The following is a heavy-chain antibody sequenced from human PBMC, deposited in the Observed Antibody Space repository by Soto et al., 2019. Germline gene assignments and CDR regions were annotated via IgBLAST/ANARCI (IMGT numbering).Heavy chain of an antibody. J-gene: IGHJ6*02. CDR3: ARGQSSSPLQQYYYYYGMDF. D-gene: IGHD6-6*01. CDR2: ISSSSSYI. CDR1: GFTFSSYS. V-gene: IGHV3-21*01. Sequence: EVQLVESGGGLVKPGGSLRLSCAASGFTFSSYSMNWVRQAPGKGLEWVSSISSSSSYIYYADSVKGRFTISRDNAKNSLYLQINGLRAEAPAVYYGARGQSSSPLQQYYYYYGMDFWAKGPRSPSP.